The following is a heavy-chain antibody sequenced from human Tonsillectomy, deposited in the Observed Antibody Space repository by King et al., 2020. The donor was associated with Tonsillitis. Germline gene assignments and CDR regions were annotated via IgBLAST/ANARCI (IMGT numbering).Heavy chain of an antibody. J-gene: IGHJ4*02. V-gene: IGHV3-72*01. CDR3: GRTGTYSSGWSVPDY. Sequence: VQLVESGGGLVQPGGSLRLSCAASGFTFSDHYMDWVRQAPGKGLEWVGRTRNKANNYTTQYAASVKGRFTISRDVSKNSLYLQMNSLKTEVTAVYYCGRTGTYSSGWSVPDYWGQGTLVTDSS. CDR2: TRNKANNYTT. D-gene: IGHD6-19*01. CDR1: GFTFSDHY.